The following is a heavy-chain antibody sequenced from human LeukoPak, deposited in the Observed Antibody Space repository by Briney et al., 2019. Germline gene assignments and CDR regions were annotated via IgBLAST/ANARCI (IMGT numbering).Heavy chain of an antibody. CDR2: INPNSGDS. J-gene: IGHJ4*02. V-gene: IGHV1-2*02. D-gene: IGHD3-3*01. CDR1: GYSFTGYY. Sequence: GASVKVSCKASGYSFTGYYIYWVRRAPGQGIEWLGWINPNSGDSDSAQRLQGRVTMTRDTSINTAYMELRRLRSDDAAMYFCARVRFLDEGHPLDFWGQGTLVTVSS. CDR3: ARVRFLDEGHPLDF.